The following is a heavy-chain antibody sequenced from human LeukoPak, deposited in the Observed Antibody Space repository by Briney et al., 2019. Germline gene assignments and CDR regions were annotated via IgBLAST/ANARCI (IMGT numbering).Heavy chain of an antibody. Sequence: SQTLSLTCAISGDSVSSNSAAWNWIRQSPSRGLEWLGRTYYRSKWYNDYAVSVKSRITINPDTSKNQFSLQLNSVTPEDTAVYYCARGGSNWNPAYYYYYMDVWGKGTTVTISS. CDR1: GDSVSSNSAA. V-gene: IGHV6-1*01. CDR2: TYYRSKWYN. D-gene: IGHD1-20*01. J-gene: IGHJ6*03. CDR3: ARGGSNWNPAYYYYYMDV.